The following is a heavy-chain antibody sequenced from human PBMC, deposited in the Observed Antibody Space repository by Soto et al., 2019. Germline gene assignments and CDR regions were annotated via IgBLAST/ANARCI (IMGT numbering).Heavy chain of an antibody. CDR3: ARCYCYDSSGYYFLSNDAFDI. CDR2: IIPIFGTA. Sequence: QVQLVQSGAEVKKPGPSVKVSCKASGGTFSSYAISWVRQAPGQGLEWMGGIIPIFGTANYAQKFQGRVTITAEESTSTAYIELSSLRSEDTAVYYCARCYCYDSSGYYFLSNDAFDIWGQGTMVTVSS. CDR1: GGTFSSYA. D-gene: IGHD3-22*01. V-gene: IGHV1-69*01. J-gene: IGHJ3*02.